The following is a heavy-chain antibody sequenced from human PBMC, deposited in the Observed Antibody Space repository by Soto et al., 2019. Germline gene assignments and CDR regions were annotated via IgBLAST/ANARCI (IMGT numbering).Heavy chain of an antibody. D-gene: IGHD3-22*01. CDR2: ISYDGSNK. CDR3: ARDRVWYYDSSGYYRIRSYFDY. Sequence: LRLSCAASGFTFSSYAMHWVRQAPGKGLEWVAVISYDGSNKYYADSVKGRFTISRDNSKNTLYLQMNSLRAEDTAVYYCARDRVWYYDSSGYYRIRSYFDYWGQGTLVTVSS. V-gene: IGHV3-30-3*01. J-gene: IGHJ4*02. CDR1: GFTFSSYA.